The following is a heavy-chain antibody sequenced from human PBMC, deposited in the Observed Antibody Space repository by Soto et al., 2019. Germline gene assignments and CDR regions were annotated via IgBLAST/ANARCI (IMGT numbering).Heavy chain of an antibody. Sequence: GGSLRLSCAASGFTFSSYEMNWVRQAPGKGLEWVSYISSSGSTIYYADSVKGRFTISRDNAKNSLYLQMNSLRAEDTAVYYCAREIMFLWYGMDVWGQGTTVTVSS. V-gene: IGHV3-48*03. CDR1: GFTFSSYE. CDR3: AREIMFLWYGMDV. D-gene: IGHD2-21*01. J-gene: IGHJ6*02. CDR2: ISSSGSTI.